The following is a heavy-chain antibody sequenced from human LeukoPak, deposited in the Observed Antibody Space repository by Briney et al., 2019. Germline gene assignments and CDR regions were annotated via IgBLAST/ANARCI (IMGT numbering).Heavy chain of an antibody. D-gene: IGHD5-12*01. CDR3: ARDPGIVATNTPDY. V-gene: IGHV1-69*04. CDR2: IIPILGIA. J-gene: IGHJ4*02. CDR1: GGTFSSHA. Sequence: SVKVSCKASGGTFSSHAISWVRQAPGQGLEWMGRIIPILGIANYAQKFQGRVTITADKSTSTAYMELSSLRSEDTAVYYCARDPGIVATNTPDYWGQGTLVTVSS.